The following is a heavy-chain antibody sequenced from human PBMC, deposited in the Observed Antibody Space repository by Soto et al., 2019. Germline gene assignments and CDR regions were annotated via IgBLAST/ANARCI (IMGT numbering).Heavy chain of an antibody. D-gene: IGHD1-26*01. CDR2: ISGSGSTI. J-gene: IGHJ4*02. Sequence: PGGSLRLSCAPSGFAFSNYAMNWVRQAPGKGLEWVSAISGSGSTIYYADSVKGRFTISRDNAKNSLYLQMNSLRAEDTAVYYCARDGSEWELRTYWGQGTLVTVSS. CDR3: ARDGSEWELRTY. V-gene: IGHV3-48*03. CDR1: GFAFSNYA.